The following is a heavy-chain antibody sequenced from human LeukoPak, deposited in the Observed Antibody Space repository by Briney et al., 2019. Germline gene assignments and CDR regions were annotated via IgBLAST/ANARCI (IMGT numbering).Heavy chain of an antibody. CDR2: INPNSGGT. J-gene: IGHJ5*02. CDR3: ARDFVLLWFGAPGNWFDP. D-gene: IGHD3-10*01. V-gene: IGHV1-2*02. CDR1: GYTFTGYY. Sequence: ASVKVSCKASGYTFTGYYMHWVRQAPGQGLEWMGWINPNSGGTNYAQKFQGRVTMTRETSISTAYMELSRLRSDDTAVYYCARDFVLLWFGAPGNWFDPWGQGTLVTVSS.